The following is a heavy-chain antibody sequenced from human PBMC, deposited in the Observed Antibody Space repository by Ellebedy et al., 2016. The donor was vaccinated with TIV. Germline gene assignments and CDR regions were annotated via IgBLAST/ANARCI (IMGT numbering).Heavy chain of an antibody. CDR1: GYTFTSYD. J-gene: IGHJ4*02. CDR3: ARDPSPTSPPELDY. V-gene: IGHV1-8*01. CDR2: MNPNSGNT. Sequence: ASVKVSCXASGYTFTSYDINWVRQATGQGLEWMGWMNPNSGNTGYAQKFQGRVTMTRDTSISTAYMELSRLRSDDTAVYYCARDPSPTSPPELDYWGQGTLVTVSS.